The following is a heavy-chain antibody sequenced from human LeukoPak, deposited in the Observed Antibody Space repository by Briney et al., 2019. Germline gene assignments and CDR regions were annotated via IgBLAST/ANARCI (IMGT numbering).Heavy chain of an antibody. CDR1: GITLSNYG. V-gene: IGHV3-23*02. Sequence: GGSLRLSCVFSGITLSNYGMSGVRQAPGKGLEWVSGISGSGGWTNYVDCVYGGFTISRDNSKNTLYLQMNSLRAEDTAVYFCARRGIVIRAVILIGFHTEAYYFDYWGQGTLVTVSS. CDR2: ISGSGGWT. CDR3: ARRGIVIRAVILIGFHTEAYYFDY. D-gene: IGHD3-10*01. J-gene: IGHJ4*02.